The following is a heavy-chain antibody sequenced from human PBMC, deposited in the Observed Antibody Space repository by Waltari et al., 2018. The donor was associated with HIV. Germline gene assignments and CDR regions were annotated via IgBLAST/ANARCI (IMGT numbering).Heavy chain of an antibody. J-gene: IGHJ6*02. CDR2: IKPSIGGK. V-gene: IGHV1-2*02. Sequence: QVQLVQSGAEVKKPGASVKVSCKASGSTFTRYYMHWVRPAPGQGVEWMGWIKPSIGGKKYAQKFQRRVTMTGDTSISTAYMELGSLRSDDTTVYDCARDRARTTDYYCYGMDVWGQGTTVTVSS. CDR1: GSTFTRYY. D-gene: IGHD1-7*01. CDR3: ARDRARTTDYYCYGMDV.